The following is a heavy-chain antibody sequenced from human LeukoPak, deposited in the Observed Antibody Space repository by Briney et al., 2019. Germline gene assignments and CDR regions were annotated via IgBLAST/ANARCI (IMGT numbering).Heavy chain of an antibody. V-gene: IGHV3-72*01. Sequence: SGGSLRLSCAASGFTFGDYYMDWVRQAPGKGLEWVGRNRNKANSYSTAYAASVRGRFTISRDDSNNSVYLQMNSLKTEDTAVYYCTRARLGYGMDVWGQGTTVTVSS. CDR3: TRARLGYGMDV. D-gene: IGHD6-19*01. CDR2: NRNKANSYST. CDR1: GFTFGDYY. J-gene: IGHJ6*02.